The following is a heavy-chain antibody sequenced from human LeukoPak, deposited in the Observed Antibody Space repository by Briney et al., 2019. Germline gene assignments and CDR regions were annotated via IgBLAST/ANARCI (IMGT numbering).Heavy chain of an antibody. Sequence: PGGSLRLSCAASGFTFTTYWMAWVRQAPEKGLEWVANINGDGSRKNYLDSVKGRFTISRDNSKNSLYLQMNSLRAEDTAVYYCARVNYDYVWGSFNYYYYYYMDVWGKGTTVTVSS. D-gene: IGHD3-16*01. CDR3: ARVNYDYVWGSFNYYYYYYMDV. V-gene: IGHV3-7*01. CDR1: GFTFTTYW. J-gene: IGHJ6*03. CDR2: INGDGSRK.